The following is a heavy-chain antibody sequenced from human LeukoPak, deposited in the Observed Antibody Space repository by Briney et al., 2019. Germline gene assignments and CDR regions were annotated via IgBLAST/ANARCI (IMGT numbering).Heavy chain of an antibody. J-gene: IGHJ5*02. Sequence: SETLSLTCTVSGGSISSYYWSWIRQPAGKGLEWIGRIYTSGSTNYNPYLKSRVTMSVDTSKNQFSLKLSSVTAADTAVYYCARDVGVYQLLYNWFDPWGQGTLVTVSS. CDR2: IYTSGST. D-gene: IGHD2-2*01. CDR1: GGSISSYY. CDR3: ARDVGVYQLLYNWFDP. V-gene: IGHV4-4*07.